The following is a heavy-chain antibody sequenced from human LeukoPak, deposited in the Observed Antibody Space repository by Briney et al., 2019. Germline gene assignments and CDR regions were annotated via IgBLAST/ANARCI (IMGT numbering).Heavy chain of an antibody. J-gene: IGHJ4*02. D-gene: IGHD2-8*01. V-gene: IGHV5-51*01. Sequence: GESLKISCKGSGYRFTTYWIAWVRQMPGKGLGWMGIIYPGDSDTRYSPSFQGQVTISTDKTISTAYLQWSSLKASDTAMYYCARHVTRMTIGDYWGQGTLVTVSS. CDR3: ARHVTRMTIGDY. CDR1: GYRFTTYW. CDR2: IYPGDSDT.